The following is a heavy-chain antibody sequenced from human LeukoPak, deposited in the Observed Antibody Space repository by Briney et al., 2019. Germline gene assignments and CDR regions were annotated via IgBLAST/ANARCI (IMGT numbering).Heavy chain of an antibody. J-gene: IGHJ2*01. Sequence: SETLSLTCAVYSGSFNGYYWRWIRQPPGKGREGIGELNHSGSTNYNPSLKSRVTISVDTSKNQFSLKLSAVTVEDRDVYYCARGVDDARAGTPPFDLWGRGTLVTVSS. CDR2: LNHSGST. D-gene: IGHD1-1*01. CDR1: SGSFNGYY. CDR3: ARGVDDARAGTPPFDL. V-gene: IGHV4-34*01.